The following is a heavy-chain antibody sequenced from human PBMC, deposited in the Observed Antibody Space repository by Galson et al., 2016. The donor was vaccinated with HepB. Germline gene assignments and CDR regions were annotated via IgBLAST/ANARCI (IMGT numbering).Heavy chain of an antibody. CDR2: IYKTGST. CDR1: GGSISSYF. Sequence: SETLSLTCNVSGGSISSYFWSWIRQTPGKELEWIGYIYKTGSTNYSPSLKSRVSISVDTSRNQFSLKVRSATAADTAVYYCARGVTGTPYFDFWGQGALVTVSS. CDR3: ARGVTGTPYFDF. V-gene: IGHV4-59*01. J-gene: IGHJ4*02. D-gene: IGHD1-14*01.